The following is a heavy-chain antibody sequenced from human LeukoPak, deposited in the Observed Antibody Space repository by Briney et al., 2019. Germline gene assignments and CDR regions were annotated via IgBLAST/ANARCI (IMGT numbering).Heavy chain of an antibody. CDR2: ISSSSSYI. Sequence: PGGSLRLSCAASGFTFSSYSMSWVRQAPGKGLEWVSSISSSSSYIYYADSVKGRFTISRDNAKNSLYLQMNSLRAEDTAVYYCARGEAVAGDAFDIWGQGTMVTVSS. V-gene: IGHV3-21*01. CDR1: GFTFSSYS. J-gene: IGHJ3*02. D-gene: IGHD6-19*01. CDR3: ARGEAVAGDAFDI.